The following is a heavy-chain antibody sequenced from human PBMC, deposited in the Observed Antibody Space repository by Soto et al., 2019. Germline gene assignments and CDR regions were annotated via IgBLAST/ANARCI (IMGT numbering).Heavy chain of an antibody. D-gene: IGHD6-13*01. J-gene: IGHJ5*02. CDR3: ARIQALIGAAGSHNGFDP. Sequence: QVTLKESGPVLVKPTETLTLTCTVSGFSLSNSTMGVSWIRQPPGKALEWLAHIFSNDERFYSTPLKSRLTISKDTSKRQVVLTMTNMDPVDIATYYCARIQALIGAAGSHNGFDPWGQGTLVTVSS. CDR2: IFSNDER. CDR1: GFSLSNSTMG. V-gene: IGHV2-26*01.